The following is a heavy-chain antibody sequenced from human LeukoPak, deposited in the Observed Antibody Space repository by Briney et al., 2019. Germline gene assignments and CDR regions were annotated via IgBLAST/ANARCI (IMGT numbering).Heavy chain of an antibody. CDR2: IRYDGSNK. CDR1: GFTFRSYG. J-gene: IGHJ3*02. CDR3: AKDPGSGRFPDAFDI. D-gene: IGHD6-19*01. V-gene: IGHV3-30*02. Sequence: PGGTLRLFCGASGFTFRSYGMHWVRQAPGKGLEGVAFIRYDGSNKYYADSVKGRFRIYRDNSKHKLYLHMNSQRAGDTAVYSCAKDPGSGRFPDAFDIWGQGTMVTVSS.